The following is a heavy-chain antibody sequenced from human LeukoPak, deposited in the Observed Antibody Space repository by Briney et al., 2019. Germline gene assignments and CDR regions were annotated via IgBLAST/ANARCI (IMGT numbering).Heavy chain of an antibody. CDR3: ARIRCGHSGSVCYNH. Sequence: SETLSLTCGVFGVSINDYYWSWIRQSPGKGLEWIDEISHTEGTRYNPSLESRVTMSVGTSENQLSLKLIFVTAADTAVYYCARIRCGHSGSVCYNHWGLGTLVTVSS. D-gene: IGHD2-21*01. V-gene: IGHV4-34*01. CDR2: ISHTEGT. J-gene: IGHJ4*02. CDR1: GVSINDYY.